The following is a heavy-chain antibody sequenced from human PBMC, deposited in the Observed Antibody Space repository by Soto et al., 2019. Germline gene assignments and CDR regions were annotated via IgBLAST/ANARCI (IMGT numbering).Heavy chain of an antibody. CDR3: ARIAPYRCGRYYDC. J-gene: IGHJ4*02. CDR2: IFSSDEK. CDR1: GFSLNKPRMG. D-gene: IGHD2-21*01. Sequence: SGPTLVNPTETLTLTCTVSGFSLNKPRMGVSWIRQPPGKALEWLAHIFSSDEKSYSTSLKSKLTISRDTSKSQVILTMTNVDPVDTATYYWARIAPYRCGRYYDCSGKGTLGTISS. V-gene: IGHV2-26*01.